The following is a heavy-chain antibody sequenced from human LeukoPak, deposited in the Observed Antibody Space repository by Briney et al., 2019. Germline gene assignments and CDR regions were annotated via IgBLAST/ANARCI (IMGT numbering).Heavy chain of an antibody. V-gene: IGHV3-20*04. D-gene: IGHD3-22*01. CDR1: GFTFTNAW. CDR3: ARIDTYYYDSSGYYSAFDI. CDR2: INWNGGST. Sequence: GGSLRLSCAASGFTFTNAWMKWVRQAPGKGLEWVSGINWNGGSTGYADSVKGRFTISRDNAKNSLYLQMNSLRAEDTALYYCARIDTYYYDSSGYYSAFDIWGQGTIVTVSS. J-gene: IGHJ3*02.